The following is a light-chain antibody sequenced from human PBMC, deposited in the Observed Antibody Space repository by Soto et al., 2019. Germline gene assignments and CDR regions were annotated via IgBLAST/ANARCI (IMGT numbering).Light chain of an antibody. Sequence: DIVMTQSPLYLPVTPGESASISCRSSQSLLHSNGYNYLDWYLQKPGQSPQLLIYLGSTRSSGVPGRFSGSGSGTDFTLKISGVEAEDVGVYYCMQALQTPFTFGPGTKVDIK. CDR3: MQALQTPFT. CDR2: LGS. CDR1: QSLLHSNGYNY. J-gene: IGKJ3*01. V-gene: IGKV2-28*01.